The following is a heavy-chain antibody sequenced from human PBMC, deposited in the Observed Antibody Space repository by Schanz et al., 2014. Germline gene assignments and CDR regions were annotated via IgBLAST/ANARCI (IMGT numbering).Heavy chain of an antibody. CDR1: GYTFSDYG. CDR3: VRELSGGTFDY. J-gene: IGHJ4*02. D-gene: IGHD1-1*01. V-gene: IGHV1-2*06. Sequence: QVQLVQSGDEVKKPGASVKVSCKTSGYTFSDYGITWVRQAPGQGLEWLGRFTHISQKFQGRVTMTRDTSSTTAYMELNSLRSDDTAVYYCVRELSGGTFDYWGQGALXTVSS. CDR2: RFT.